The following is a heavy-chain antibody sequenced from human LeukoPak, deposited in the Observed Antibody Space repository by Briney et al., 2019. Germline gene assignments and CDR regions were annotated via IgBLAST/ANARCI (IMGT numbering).Heavy chain of an antibody. V-gene: IGHV3-33*01. CDR1: GFPFSGSG. J-gene: IGHJ4*02. Sequence: RSALRLSCAASGFPFSGSGMHWVRQAPGKGLEWVAIIWYDGSNQYYADSVKGRFTISRDNSKNTVDLQMNSLRAEDTAVYYCARDSVGAGYSDYWGQGTLVTVSS. CDR3: ARDSVGAGYSDY. CDR2: IWYDGSNQ. D-gene: IGHD1-26*01.